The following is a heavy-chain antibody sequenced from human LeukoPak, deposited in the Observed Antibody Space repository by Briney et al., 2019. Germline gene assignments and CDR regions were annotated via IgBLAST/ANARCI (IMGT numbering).Heavy chain of an antibody. CDR1: GCTFSDYY. V-gene: IGHV3-11*01. J-gene: IGHJ4*02. CDR2: ISPSGSTI. D-gene: IGHD5-24*01. Sequence: PGGSLRLSCAASGCTFSDYYMRWIRQAPGAGLEWVAYISPSGSTIFYADSVKGRFTISRDNAKNSLYLQMNSLRAVDTAVYYCARPRNDGYNYYYYFDYWGQGTLVTVSS. CDR3: ARPRNDGYNYYYYFDY.